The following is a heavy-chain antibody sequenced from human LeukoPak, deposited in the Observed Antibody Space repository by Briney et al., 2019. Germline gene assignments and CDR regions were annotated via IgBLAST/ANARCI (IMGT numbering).Heavy chain of an antibody. Sequence: GRSLRLSCVASVVSFDEYVMHWVRHAPGGGLEWGSFITWSRNSVSYADSVTARFSISRDNAKNSLYLQMNSLRAEDTALYYCARDSRSGSYSYYYMDVWGIGTTVTVSS. CDR2: ITWSRNSV. V-gene: IGHV3-9*01. CDR1: VVSFDEYV. J-gene: IGHJ6*03. D-gene: IGHD3-10*01. CDR3: ARDSRSGSYSYYYMDV.